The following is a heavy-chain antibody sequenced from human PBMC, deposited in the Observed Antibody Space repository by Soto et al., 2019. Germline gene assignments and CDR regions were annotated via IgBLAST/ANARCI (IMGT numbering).Heavy chain of an antibody. J-gene: IGHJ4*02. D-gene: IGHD1-26*01. V-gene: IGHV3-21*04. CDR3: ARRGSGSYYDY. CDR2: ISSTSSYI. CDR1: GFTFSTYT. Sequence: EVQLVESGGGLVKPGGSLRLSCAASGFTFSTYTMNWVRQAPGKGLEWISSISSTSSYIYYTDSVTGRFTIARDNAKNSLHMKINSLGAEDTAVYYCARRGSGSYYDYWGQGTLVTVSS.